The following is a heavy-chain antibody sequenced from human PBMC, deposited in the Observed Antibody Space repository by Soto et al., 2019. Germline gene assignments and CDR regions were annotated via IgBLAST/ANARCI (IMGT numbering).Heavy chain of an antibody. CDR3: AREYFVRFGPDGYYGMDV. J-gene: IGHJ6*02. Sequence: GGSLRLSCAASGFTFSSYSMNWVRQAPGKGLEWVSSISSSSSYIYYADSVKGRFTISRDNAKNSLYLQMNSLRAEDTAVYYCAREYFVRFGPDGYYGMDVWGQGTTVTVSS. V-gene: IGHV3-21*01. D-gene: IGHD3-3*01. CDR1: GFTFSSYS. CDR2: ISSSSSYI.